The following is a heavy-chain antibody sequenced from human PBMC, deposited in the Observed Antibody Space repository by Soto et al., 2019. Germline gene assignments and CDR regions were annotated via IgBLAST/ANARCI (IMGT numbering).Heavy chain of an antibody. CDR1: GGSFSGYY. Sequence: SETLSLTCAVYGGSFSGYYWSWIRQPPGKGLEWIGEINHSGSTNYNPSLKSRVTISVDTSKNQFSLKLSSVTAADTAVYYCARGWGDRYYDFWSGYHYYYYYYMDVWGKGTTVTVSS. CDR2: INHSGST. J-gene: IGHJ6*03. V-gene: IGHV4-34*01. CDR3: ARGWGDRYYDFWSGYHYYYYYYMDV. D-gene: IGHD3-3*01.